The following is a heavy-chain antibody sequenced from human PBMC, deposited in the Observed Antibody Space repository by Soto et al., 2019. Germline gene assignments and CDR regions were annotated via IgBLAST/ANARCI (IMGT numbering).Heavy chain of an antibody. CDR2: INPGNGNT. Sequence: QVQLVQSGADVKRPGASVKVSCKASGYIFTSLAIHWVRQAPGQGLEWMGWINPGNGNTKYSQSFQGRVTITSDTSASRPYMELSSLTSEDTAVYFCAGDRDAYNITGYWGQGTLVT. CDR1: GYIFTSLA. V-gene: IGHV1-3*01. J-gene: IGHJ1*01. CDR3: AGDRDAYNITGY. D-gene: IGHD1-1*01.